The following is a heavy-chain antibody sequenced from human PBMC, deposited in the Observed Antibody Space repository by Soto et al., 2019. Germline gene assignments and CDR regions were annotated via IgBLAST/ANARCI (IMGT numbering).Heavy chain of an antibody. Sequence: EVQLVESGGGLVQPGGSLKLSCVASGFTFSGSAVHWVRQASGKGLEWVGHIRSRHNTYATTSAASVKGRFTISRDDSKNTAYLQMNSLTTEDTAVYYCSSPTPTYSSSERYPYNYGMDVWGQGTTVTVSS. J-gene: IGHJ6*02. CDR1: GFTFSGSA. CDR3: SSPTPTYSSSERYPYNYGMDV. CDR2: IRSRHNTYAT. D-gene: IGHD6-6*01. V-gene: IGHV3-73*02.